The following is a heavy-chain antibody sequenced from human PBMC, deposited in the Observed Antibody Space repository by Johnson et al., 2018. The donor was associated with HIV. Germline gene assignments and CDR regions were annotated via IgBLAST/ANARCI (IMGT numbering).Heavy chain of an antibody. D-gene: IGHD3-22*01. CDR1: GFTFSSYA. J-gene: IGHJ3*02. V-gene: IGHV3-30*04. CDR3: AKESYYYDSSGYKIRGAFDI. CDR2: ISYDGSNR. Sequence: QVQLVESGGGVVQPARSLGLSCSASGFTFSSYAMNWVRQAPGKGLEWVAVISYDGSNRYYADSVKGRFTISSDNSKNTLYLQMNSLRAEDTAVYYCAKESYYYDSSGYKIRGAFDIWGQGTMVTVSS.